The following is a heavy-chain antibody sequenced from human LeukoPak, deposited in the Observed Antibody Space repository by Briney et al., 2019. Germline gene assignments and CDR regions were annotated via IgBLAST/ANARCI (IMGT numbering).Heavy chain of an antibody. D-gene: IGHD4-23*01. V-gene: IGHV3-30*18. CDR1: GFTFSQYA. CDR3: AKVMVTVVTTSKLDS. J-gene: IGHJ4*02. Sequence: GGSLRLSCAASGFTFSQYAMHWVRQAPGKGLEWVAVMSYDGFVQYYADSVTGRFTISRDNSKNTLYLQMNSLRPDDTAFYYCAKVMVTVVTTSKLDSWGQGTLVTVSS. CDR2: MSYDGFVQ.